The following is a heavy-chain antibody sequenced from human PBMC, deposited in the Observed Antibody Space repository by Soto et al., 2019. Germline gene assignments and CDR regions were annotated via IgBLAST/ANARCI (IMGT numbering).Heavy chain of an antibody. D-gene: IGHD2-15*01. J-gene: IGHJ4*02. CDR2: ISCDGSNK. Sequence: QVQLVESGGGVVQPGRSLRLSCAASGFTFSSYGMHWVRQAPGKGLEWVAVISCDGSNKYYADSVKGRFTISRDNSKNTLYLLMYMQRGGDTAVYYCAYDRARYWGGVSCYSIFDYWGQGTLVTVSS. CDR3: AYDRARYWGGVSCYSIFDY. CDR1: GFTFSSYG. V-gene: IGHV3-30*03.